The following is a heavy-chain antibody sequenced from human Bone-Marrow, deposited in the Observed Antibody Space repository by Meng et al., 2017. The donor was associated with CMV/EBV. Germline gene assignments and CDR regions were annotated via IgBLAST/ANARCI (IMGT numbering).Heavy chain of an antibody. J-gene: IGHJ6*02. CDR1: GFTFSSYW. CDR2: INQNGSEK. CDR3: ARDWGDYSSGWETDYYYYYGMDV. V-gene: IGHV3-7*01. Sequence: GGSLRLSCAASGFTFSSYWMSWVRQAPGKGLEWVANINQNGSEKYYVDSVQGRFTISRDNAKNSLYLQMNSLRAEDAAVYYCARDWGDYSSGWETDYYYYYGMDVWGQGTTVTVSS. D-gene: IGHD6-19*01.